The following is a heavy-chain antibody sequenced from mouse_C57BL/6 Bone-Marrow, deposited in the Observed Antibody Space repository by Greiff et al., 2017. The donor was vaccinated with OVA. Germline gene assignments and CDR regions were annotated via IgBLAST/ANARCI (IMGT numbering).Heavy chain of an antibody. D-gene: IGHD2-12*01. CDR2: IDPSDSYT. CDR3: ARPYSNWYFDV. J-gene: IGHJ1*03. CDR1: GYTFTSYW. V-gene: IGHV1-59*01. Sequence: QVQLQQPGAELVRPGTSVKLSCKASGYTFTSYWMHWVKQRPGQGLEWIGVIDPSDSYTNYNQKFKGKATLTVDTSSSTAYMQLSSLTSEDSAVYCCARPYSNWYFDVWGTGTTVTVSS.